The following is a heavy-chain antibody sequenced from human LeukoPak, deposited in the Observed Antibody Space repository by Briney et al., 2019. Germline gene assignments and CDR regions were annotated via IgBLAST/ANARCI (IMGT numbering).Heavy chain of an antibody. CDR1: GGSFSGYY. J-gene: IGHJ6*03. CDR2: INHSGST. D-gene: IGHD2-8*02. CDR3: ARVQSFRGLLVVYAPTYYYYYMDV. V-gene: IGHV4-34*01. Sequence: SETLSLTCAVSGGSFSGYYWSWIRQPPGKGLEWIGEINHSGSTNYNPSLKSRVTISVDTSKNQFSLKLSSVTAAGTAVYYCARVQSFRGLLVVYAPTYYYYYMDVWGKGTTVTVSS.